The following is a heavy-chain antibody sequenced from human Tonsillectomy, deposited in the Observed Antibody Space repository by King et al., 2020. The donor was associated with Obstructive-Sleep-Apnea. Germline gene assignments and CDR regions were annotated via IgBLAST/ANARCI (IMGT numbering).Heavy chain of an antibody. CDR1: GGSISSGGYY. D-gene: IGHD6-6*01. J-gene: IGHJ6*02. Sequence: VQLQESGPGLVKPSQTLSLTCTVSGGSISSGGYYWSWIRQHPGKGLEWIGYIYYSGSTYYNPSLKSRVTISVYTSKNQFSLKLSSVTAADTAVYYCARDSSSNYYYGMDVWGQGTTVTVSS. V-gene: IGHV4-31*03. CDR3: ARDSSSNYYYGMDV. CDR2: IYYSGST.